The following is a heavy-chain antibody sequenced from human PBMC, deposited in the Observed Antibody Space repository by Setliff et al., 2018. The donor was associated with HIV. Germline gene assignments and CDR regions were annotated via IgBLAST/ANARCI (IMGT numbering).Heavy chain of an antibody. D-gene: IGHD2-21*01. CDR3: ARAFPGFCSLIDCYRPGYYYYMDV. Sequence: GGSLRLSCTVSGFIFRQYGMHWVRQVAGKGLDWVAFIGHDGNKKYDADFVKGRFTISRDNSKNTLYLQTSSLKTEDTAMYFCARAFPGFCSLIDCYRPGYYYYMDVWGKGTTVTVSS. V-gene: IGHV3-30*02. J-gene: IGHJ6*03. CDR2: IGHDGNKK. CDR1: GFIFRQYG.